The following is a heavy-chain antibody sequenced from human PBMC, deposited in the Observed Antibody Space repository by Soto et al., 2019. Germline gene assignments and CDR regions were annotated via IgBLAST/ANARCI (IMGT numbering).Heavy chain of an antibody. CDR2: IYYSGTT. V-gene: IGHV4-39*01. CDR1: GASIASSSYY. J-gene: IGHJ4*02. D-gene: IGHD4-4*01. Sequence: XETLSLTCTVSGASIASSSYYWAWIRQPPGKGLEWVGSIYYSGTTSYNPSLKSRVTISIDTSQSQFSLKLRSVSAADAAVYYCARHEYSDFYFDYWGQGTPVTVSS. CDR3: ARHEYSDFYFDY.